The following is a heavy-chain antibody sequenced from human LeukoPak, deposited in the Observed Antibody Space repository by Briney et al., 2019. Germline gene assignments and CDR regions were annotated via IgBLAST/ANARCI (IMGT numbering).Heavy chain of an antibody. D-gene: IGHD6-6*01. J-gene: IGHJ5*02. V-gene: IGHV1-18*01. CDR1: GYTFTSYG. CDR2: ISAYNGNT. CDR3: ARDGYSSSSEFPNWFGP. Sequence: ASVTVSCKASGYTFTSYGISWVRQAPGQGLEWMGWISAYNGNTNYAQKLQGRVTMTTDTSTSTAYMELRSLRSDDTAVYYCARDGYSSSSEFPNWFGPWGQGTLVTVSS.